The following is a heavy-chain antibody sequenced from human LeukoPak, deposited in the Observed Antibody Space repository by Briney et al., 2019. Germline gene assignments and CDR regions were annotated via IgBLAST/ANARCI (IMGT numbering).Heavy chain of an antibody. CDR2: VSYDGSYK. Sequence: GGSLRLSCAAAGFTCSKFAMHWVRQAPGKGLEWVAVVSYDGSYKYYADSVKGRFTISRDNSKNTLYLQMNSLRAEDTAVYYCARAPGYGAAYYFDYWGQGTLVTVSS. V-gene: IGHV3-30*04. CDR1: GFTCSKFA. J-gene: IGHJ4*02. D-gene: IGHD1-1*01. CDR3: ARAPGYGAAYYFDY.